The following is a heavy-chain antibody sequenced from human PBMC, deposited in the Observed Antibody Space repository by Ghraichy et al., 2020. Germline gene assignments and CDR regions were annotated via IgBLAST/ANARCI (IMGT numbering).Heavy chain of an antibody. D-gene: IGHD5-18*01. Sequence: SETLSLTCTVSGGSISSSSYYWGWIRKPPGKGLEWIGSIYYSGSTYYNPSLKSRVTISVDTSKNQFSLKLSSVTAADTAVYYCASPRYSYMTNFDYWGQGTLVTVSS. CDR2: IYYSGST. J-gene: IGHJ4*02. CDR3: ASPRYSYMTNFDY. V-gene: IGHV4-39*01. CDR1: GGSISSSSYY.